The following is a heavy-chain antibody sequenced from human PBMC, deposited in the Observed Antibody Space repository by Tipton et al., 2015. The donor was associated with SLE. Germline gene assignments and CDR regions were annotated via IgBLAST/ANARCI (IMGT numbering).Heavy chain of an antibody. CDR2: IHNSGRT. J-gene: IGHJ6*02. CDR1: GGFISNYY. Sequence: LRLSCSVSGGFISNYYWGWIRQPPGKGLEWIGYIHNSGRTNNSPSLKSRVTIFEDTSKNQFSLKLSSVTAADTAVYYCARLLYGGFFFYGMDVWGPGTTVTVSS. V-gene: IGHV4-4*08. D-gene: IGHD2-2*02. CDR3: ARLLYGGFFFYGMDV.